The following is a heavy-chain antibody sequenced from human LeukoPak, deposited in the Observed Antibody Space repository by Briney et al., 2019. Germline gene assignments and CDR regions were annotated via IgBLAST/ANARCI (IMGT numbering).Heavy chain of an antibody. CDR2: INHSGST. Sequence: SETLSLTCAVYGGSFSSYYWSWIRKPPGKGLEWIGEINHSGSTNYNPSLKSRVTISVDTSKNQFSLKLSSVTAADTAVYYCARGSAAGALDFDYWGQGTLVTVS. D-gene: IGHD6-13*01. J-gene: IGHJ4*02. CDR1: GGSFSSYY. V-gene: IGHV4-34*01. CDR3: ARGSAAGALDFDY.